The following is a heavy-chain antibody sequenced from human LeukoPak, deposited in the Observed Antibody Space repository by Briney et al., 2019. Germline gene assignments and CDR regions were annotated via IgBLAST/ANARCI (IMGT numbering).Heavy chain of an antibody. CDR1: GFTFSSYA. D-gene: IGHD5-12*01. J-gene: IGHJ6*03. Sequence: GGSLRLSCAASGFTFSSYAMHWVRQAPGKGLEWVAVISYDGSNKYYADSVKGRFTISRDNSKNTLYLQMNSLRAEDTAVYYCARVVHGYDYYMDVWGKGTTVTVSS. CDR2: ISYDGSNK. CDR3: ARVVHGYDYYMDV. V-gene: IGHV3-30*01.